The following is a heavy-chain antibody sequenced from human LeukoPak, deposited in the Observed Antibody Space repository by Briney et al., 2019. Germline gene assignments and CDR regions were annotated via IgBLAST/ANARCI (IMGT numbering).Heavy chain of an antibody. CDR3: ARDSGTTGEVKFDP. V-gene: IGHV4-4*07. Sequence: PSETLSLTCSVSGGSISSFYCNWMRQPAGKGLEWIGRIYTSGTTTYNPSLKSRVTMSVDTSKNQFSLKLSSVTAADTAVYYCARDSGTTGEVKFDPWGQGTPVTVSS. D-gene: IGHD3-10*01. CDR2: IYTSGTT. J-gene: IGHJ5*02. CDR1: GGSISSFY.